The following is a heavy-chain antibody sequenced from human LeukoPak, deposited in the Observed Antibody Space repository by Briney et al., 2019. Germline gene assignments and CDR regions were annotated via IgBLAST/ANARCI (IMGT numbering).Heavy chain of an antibody. J-gene: IGHJ6*03. CDR2: IKCRTDGVTK. CDR1: GFTFSNAW. CDR3: TTVVRGYSYGLYYYYYMDV. V-gene: IGHV3-15*01. Sequence: GGSLRLXCAASGFTFSNAWMSWVRQAPGKGLEWVGRIKCRTDGVTKDYAAPVKGRFTISRDDSNNTLNLQMNSLKTEDTAVYYCTTVVRGYSYGLYYYYYMDVWGKGTTVTVSS. D-gene: IGHD5-18*01.